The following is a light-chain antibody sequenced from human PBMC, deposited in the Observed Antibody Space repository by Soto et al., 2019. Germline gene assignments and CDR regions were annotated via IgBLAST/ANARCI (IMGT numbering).Light chain of an antibody. V-gene: IGKV3-15*01. Sequence: EIVLTQSPGTLSLSPGERATLSCRASQSVSSSYLAWYQQKPGQAPRLLIYGASTRATGIPARFSGSGSGREFTLTISSLQSEDFAVYYCQHYNNWPPWTFGQGTKVYIK. CDR3: QHYNNWPPWT. J-gene: IGKJ1*01. CDR1: QSVSSSY. CDR2: GAS.